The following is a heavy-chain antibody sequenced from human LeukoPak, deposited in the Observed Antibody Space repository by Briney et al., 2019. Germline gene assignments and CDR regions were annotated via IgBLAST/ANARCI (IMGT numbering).Heavy chain of an antibody. CDR1: GGSISSYY. CDR3: ARVVVPAATREGYYFDY. V-gene: IGHV4-59*01. D-gene: IGHD2-2*01. Sequence: SETLSLTCTVSGGSISSYYWSWIRQPAGKGLKWIGYIYYSGSTNYNPSLKSRVTISVDTSKNQFSLKLSSVTAADTAVYYCARVVVPAATREGYYFDYWGQGTLVTVSS. J-gene: IGHJ4*02. CDR2: IYYSGST.